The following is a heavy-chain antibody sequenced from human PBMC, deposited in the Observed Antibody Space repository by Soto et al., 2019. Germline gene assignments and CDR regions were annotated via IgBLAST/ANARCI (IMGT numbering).Heavy chain of an antibody. V-gene: IGHV1-69*02. D-gene: IGHD2-2*01. Sequence: ASVEVSCEASRCNISSYTISWVRQAPGQRIECMGRIIPILGIANYAQKFKGRVTITADKSTSTAYMELSSLRSEDTAVYYCARATRVVPAASFPDYYMDVWGKGPTVTVSS. CDR1: RCNISSYT. J-gene: IGHJ6*03. CDR2: IIPILGIA. CDR3: ARATRVVPAASFPDYYMDV.